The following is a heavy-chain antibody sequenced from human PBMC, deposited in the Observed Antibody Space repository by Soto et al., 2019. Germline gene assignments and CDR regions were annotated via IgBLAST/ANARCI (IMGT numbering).Heavy chain of an antibody. V-gene: IGHV3-48*02. Sequence: PGGSLRLSCAASGFTFSSYSMNWVRQAPGKGLEWVSYISSSSSTIYYADSVKGRFTISRDNAKNSLYLQMNSLRDEDTAVYYCASWIGDYDFWSGYYTGLYYGMDVWVQGTTVTVSS. D-gene: IGHD3-3*01. CDR3: ASWIGDYDFWSGYYTGLYYGMDV. J-gene: IGHJ6*02. CDR1: GFTFSSYS. CDR2: ISSSSSTI.